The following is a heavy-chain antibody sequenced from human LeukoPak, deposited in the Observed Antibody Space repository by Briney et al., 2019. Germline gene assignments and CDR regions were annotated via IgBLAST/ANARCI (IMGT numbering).Heavy chain of an antibody. D-gene: IGHD5-18*01. V-gene: IGHV1-2*02. CDR1: GYTFTGYY. CDR3: ARDVDKRGYSYGETNWFDP. Sequence: ASVKVSCKASGYTFTGYYMHWVRQAPGQGLEWMGWINPNSGGTNYAQKFQGRVTMTRDTSISTAYMELSRLRSDDTAVYYCARDVDKRGYSYGETNWFDPWGQGTLVTVSS. J-gene: IGHJ5*02. CDR2: INPNSGGT.